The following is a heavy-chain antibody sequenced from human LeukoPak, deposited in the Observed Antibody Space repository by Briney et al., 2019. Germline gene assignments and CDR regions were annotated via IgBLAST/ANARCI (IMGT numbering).Heavy chain of an antibody. CDR2: MFYDGTT. V-gene: IGHV4-39*01. J-gene: IGHJ5*02. Sequence: SETLSLTCSVSGASLTSSHNFWAWIRQPPGKGLEWIGSMFYDGTTFYSPFLKTRVTITVDTSMNQISLRLDSVTAADTAVYYCARHTLVTAISTYNWFDPWGQGTLVTVSS. D-gene: IGHD2-21*02. CDR1: GASLTSSHNF. CDR3: ARHTLVTAISTYNWFDP.